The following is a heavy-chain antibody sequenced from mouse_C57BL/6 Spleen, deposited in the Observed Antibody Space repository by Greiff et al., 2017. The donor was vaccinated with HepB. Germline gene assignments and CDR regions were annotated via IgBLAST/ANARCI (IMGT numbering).Heavy chain of an antibody. J-gene: IGHJ1*03. CDR1: GFTFSDYG. D-gene: IGHD2-4*01. Sequence: EVKLVESGGGLVKPGGSLKLSCAASGFTFSDYGMHWVRQAPEKGLEWVAYISSGSSTIYYADTVKGRFTISRDNAKNTLFLQMTSLRSEDTAMYYCARMGLRRGNWYFDVWGTGTTVTVSS. CDR2: ISSGSSTI. CDR3: ARMGLRRGNWYFDV. V-gene: IGHV5-17*01.